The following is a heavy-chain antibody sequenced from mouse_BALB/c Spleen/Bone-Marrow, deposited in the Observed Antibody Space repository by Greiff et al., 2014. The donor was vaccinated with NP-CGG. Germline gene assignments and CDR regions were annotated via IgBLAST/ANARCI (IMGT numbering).Heavy chain of an antibody. CDR2: IFPGTGTT. Sequence: QVQLQQSGTELVKPEASVKLSCKTSGYTFTSYWIQWVKQRPGQGLGWIGEIFPGTGTTYYNEKFKGKATLTIDTSSSTAYMQLSSLTSEDSAVYFCAGRANGNDRGSYWYFDVWGAGTTVTVSS. J-gene: IGHJ1*01. CDR3: AGRANGNDRGSYWYFDV. CDR1: GYTFTSYW. V-gene: IGHV1S132*01. D-gene: IGHD2-2*01.